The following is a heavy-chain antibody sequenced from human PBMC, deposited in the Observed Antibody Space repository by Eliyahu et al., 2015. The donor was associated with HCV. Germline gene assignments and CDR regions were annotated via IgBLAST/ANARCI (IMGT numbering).Heavy chain of an antibody. CDR3: ARALETHYYYYGMDV. Sequence: QVQLQESGPGLVKPSETLSLTCTVSGGSXXSGSYXWXWXRQPPGKGLEWXGYIYYSGGTNYNPSLKSRVTISVDTSKNQFSLKLSSVTAADTAVYYCARALETHYYYYGMDVWGQGTTVTVSS. D-gene: IGHD3-3*01. CDR2: IYYSGGT. CDR1: GGSXXSGSYX. V-gene: IGHV4-61*01. J-gene: IGHJ6*02.